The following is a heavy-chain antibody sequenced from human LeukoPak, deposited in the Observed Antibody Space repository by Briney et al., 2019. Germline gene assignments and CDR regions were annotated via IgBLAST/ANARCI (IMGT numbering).Heavy chain of an antibody. CDR1: EFTLSGFS. Sequence: GGSLSFSWVASEFTLSGFSLNWVGQAPGRGLEWVSSISSSLSSTYYADSVKGRFTISRDNSKNSLYLQMNSLRAEDTAVYYCARDEALDYWGQGTLVTVSS. CDR2: ISSSLSST. J-gene: IGHJ4*02. CDR3: ARDEALDY. V-gene: IGHV3-21*01.